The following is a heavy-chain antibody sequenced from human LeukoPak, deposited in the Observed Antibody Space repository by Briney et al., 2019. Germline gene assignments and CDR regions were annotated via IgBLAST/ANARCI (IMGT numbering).Heavy chain of an antibody. Sequence: SETLSLTCIVSGGXLNSPNYYWSWIRQPPGKGLEWIGEINNSGSTNYNPSLKSRVTISVDTSKNQFSLKLSSVTAADTAVYYCASAGYGDYATQTGWNWFDPWGQGTLVTVSS. J-gene: IGHJ5*02. CDR1: GGXLNSPNYY. D-gene: IGHD4-17*01. CDR2: INNSGST. CDR3: ASAGYGDYATQTGWNWFDP. V-gene: IGHV4-39*07.